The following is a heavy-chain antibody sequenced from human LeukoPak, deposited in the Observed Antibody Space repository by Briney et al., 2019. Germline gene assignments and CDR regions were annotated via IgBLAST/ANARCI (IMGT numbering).Heavy chain of an antibody. CDR1: GYSISSSGYY. Sequence: SETLSLTCTVFGYSISSSGYYWGWIRQPPGKGLEWIGSIFYSGSTYYNPSLESRVTISVDTSKNQFSLKLSSVTAADTAVYYCARQFYYDSGGSHYWGQGTLVTVSS. CDR2: IFYSGST. CDR3: ARQFYYDSGGSHY. D-gene: IGHD3-22*01. J-gene: IGHJ4*02. V-gene: IGHV4-39*01.